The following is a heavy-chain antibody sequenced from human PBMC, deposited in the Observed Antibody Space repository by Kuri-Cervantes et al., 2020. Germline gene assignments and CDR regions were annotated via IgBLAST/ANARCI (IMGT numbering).Heavy chain of an antibody. J-gene: IGHJ4*02. V-gene: IGHV1-2*02. Sequence: SVNVSCMSCVYTYTGYYMDWVRQAPGQGLEWMGWINPNSGGTNYVQKFQGRVTMTRDTSISTAYMELSRLRSEDTAVYYCARDYYDSSGVAWFDYWGQGTLVTVYS. D-gene: IGHD3-22*01. CDR1: VYTYTGYY. CDR3: ARDYYDSSGVAWFDY. CDR2: INPNSGGT.